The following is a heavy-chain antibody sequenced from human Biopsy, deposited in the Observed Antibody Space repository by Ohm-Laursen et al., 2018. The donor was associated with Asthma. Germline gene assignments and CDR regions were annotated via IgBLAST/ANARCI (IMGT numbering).Heavy chain of an antibody. Sequence: SLRLSCAASGFSLDDYAMYWVRQGPGKGLEWVASISTASSLIYYADSVRGRFTTSRDNARNSVYLQMNSLRAEDTAIYYCARVFESSEWGPFYHFGLDVWGQGTTVAVSS. V-gene: IGHV3-21*04. CDR3: ARVFESSEWGPFYHFGLDV. J-gene: IGHJ6*02. D-gene: IGHD6-25*01. CDR2: ISTASSLI. CDR1: GFSLDDYA.